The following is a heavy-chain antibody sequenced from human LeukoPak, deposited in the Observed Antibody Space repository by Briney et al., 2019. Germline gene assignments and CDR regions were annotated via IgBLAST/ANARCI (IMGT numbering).Heavy chain of an antibody. V-gene: IGHV4-59*08. CDR2: IYSSGHT. CDR1: GGSLSNYY. Sequence: SETLSLTCTVSGGSLSNYYWSWIRQPPRKGLEWIGYIYSSGHTNYNPSLKNRDTTTVDTSKNQFSLNLTSVTAADTAVYYCARHFSGAAAPLPFDYWGQGTLVTVSS. J-gene: IGHJ4*02. CDR3: ARHFSGAAAPLPFDY. D-gene: IGHD6-13*01.